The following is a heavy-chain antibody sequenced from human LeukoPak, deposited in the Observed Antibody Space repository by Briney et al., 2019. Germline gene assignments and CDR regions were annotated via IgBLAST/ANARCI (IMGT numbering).Heavy chain of an antibody. CDR1: GYTFTSYG. V-gene: IGHV1-2*02. CDR3: ARMTERDAFDI. J-gene: IGHJ3*02. CDR2: INPNSGGT. Sequence: ASVKVSCKASGYTFTSYGISWVRQAPGQGLEWMGWINPNSGGTNYAQKFQGRVTMTRDTSISTAYMELSRLRSDDTAVYYCARMTERDAFDIWGQGTMVTVSS. D-gene: IGHD1-26*01.